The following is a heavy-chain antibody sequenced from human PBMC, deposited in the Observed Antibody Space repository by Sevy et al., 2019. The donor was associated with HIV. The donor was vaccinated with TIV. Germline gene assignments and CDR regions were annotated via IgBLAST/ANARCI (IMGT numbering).Heavy chain of an antibody. D-gene: IGHD5-18*01. V-gene: IGHV3-33*01. J-gene: IGHJ6*02. CDR1: GFSFSSYD. Sequence: GGSLRLSCAASGFSFSSYDMHWVRQAPGMGLEWVAVIRYDGSNKHYGDSVKGRFTISRDNSKNELYLQMSSLRAEDTAVYYCAREKVDTSMIFVEYYGMDVWGQGTTVTVSS. CDR3: AREKVDTSMIFVEYYGMDV. CDR2: IRYDGSNK.